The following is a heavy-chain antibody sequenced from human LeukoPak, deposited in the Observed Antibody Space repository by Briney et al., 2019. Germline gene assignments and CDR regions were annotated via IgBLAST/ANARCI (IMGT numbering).Heavy chain of an antibody. CDR3: ARVCGGDCLDAFDI. CDR1: GGSISSYY. V-gene: IGHV4-59*01. J-gene: IGHJ3*02. CDR2: IYYSGST. D-gene: IGHD2-21*01. Sequence: SETLSLTCTVSGGSISSYYWSWIQQPPGKGLEWIGYIYYSGSTNYNPSLKSRVTISVDTSKNQFSLKLSSVTAADTAVYYCARVCGGDCLDAFDIWGQGTMVTVSS.